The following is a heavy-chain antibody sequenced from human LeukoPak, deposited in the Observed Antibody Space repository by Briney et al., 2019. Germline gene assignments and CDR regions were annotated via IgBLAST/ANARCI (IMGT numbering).Heavy chain of an antibody. Sequence: ASVKVSCKASGYTFTTYYMHWVRQAPGQGLEWMGIINPSGGSTSYAQKFQGRVTMTRDMSTSTVYMELSSLRSEDTAVYYCARGGSLEIAVADRGYYYYMDVWGKGTTATVSS. CDR2: INPSGGST. J-gene: IGHJ6*03. V-gene: IGHV1-46*01. D-gene: IGHD6-19*01. CDR3: ARGGSLEIAVADRGYYYYMDV. CDR1: GYTFTTYY.